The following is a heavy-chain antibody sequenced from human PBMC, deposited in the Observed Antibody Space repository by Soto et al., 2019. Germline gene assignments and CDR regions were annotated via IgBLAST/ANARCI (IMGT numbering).Heavy chain of an antibody. Sequence: QVQLVQSGAEVRKPESSVKVSCKISGGTFTNYVISWLRQAPGQGLEWMGGLIPIFGAANLAQKFQGRVTITADESTSTVNMELSSLTSEDTAVYYCARGRSSPNFDPWGQGTLVTVSS. CDR3: ARGRSSPNFDP. D-gene: IGHD6-6*01. CDR1: GGTFTNYV. CDR2: LIPIFGAA. V-gene: IGHV1-69*01. J-gene: IGHJ5*02.